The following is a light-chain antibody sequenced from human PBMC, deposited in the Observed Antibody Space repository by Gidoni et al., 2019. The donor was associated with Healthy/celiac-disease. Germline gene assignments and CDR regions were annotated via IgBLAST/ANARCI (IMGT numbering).Light chain of an antibody. CDR3: QQDNNWPPSFT. J-gene: IGKJ3*01. V-gene: IGKV3-15*01. CDR1: QSVSSN. Sequence: EIVMTQSPATLSVSPGERATLSCRASQSVSSNLAWYQQKPGQAPRLLIYGASTRATGIPARFSGSGSGTEFTLTISSLQSEDFAVYYCQQDNNWPPSFTFGPGTKVDIK. CDR2: GAS.